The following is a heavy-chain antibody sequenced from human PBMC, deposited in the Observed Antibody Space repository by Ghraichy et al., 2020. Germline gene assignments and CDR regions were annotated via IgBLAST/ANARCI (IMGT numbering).Heavy chain of an antibody. D-gene: IGHD3-22*01. CDR2: GYYGGNT. Sequence: SETLSLTCTVSGDSLRSTSYYWGWIRQPPGKGLEWIGSGYYGGNTYYNPSLKSRVTLSEGTSKNQFSLKLNSVTAADTAVYYCARLGGYDSSGYYTWYFDYWGQGILVTVSS. CDR1: GDSLRSTSYY. V-gene: IGHV4-39*01. J-gene: IGHJ4*02. CDR3: ARLGGYDSSGYYTWYFDY.